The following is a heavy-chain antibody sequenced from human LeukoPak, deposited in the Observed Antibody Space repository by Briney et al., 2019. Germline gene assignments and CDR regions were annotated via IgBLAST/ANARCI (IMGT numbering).Heavy chain of an antibody. CDR2: INHSGST. V-gene: IGHV4-34*01. Sequence: SETLSLTCAVYGGSFSGYYWSWIRQPPGKGLEWIGEINHSGSTNYNPSLKSRVTISVETSKNQFSLKLSSVTAADTAVYYCARGLRSLDYWGQGTLVTVSS. J-gene: IGHJ4*02. CDR1: GGSFSGYY. CDR3: ARGLRSLDY.